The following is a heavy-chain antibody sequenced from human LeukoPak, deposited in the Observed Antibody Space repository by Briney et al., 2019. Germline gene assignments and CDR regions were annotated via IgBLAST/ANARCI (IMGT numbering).Heavy chain of an antibody. CDR3: ARANRDGFNTDFDH. Sequence: SETLSLTCSVSGDSVSRFYWSWIRQPPGKGPEWIGFVYHTGSTTYNPSLKSRVSILIDTSKNQFSLKLTSVTAADTAIYYCARANRDGFNTDFDHWGQGTLVTVSS. CDR2: VYHTGST. D-gene: IGHD5-24*01. V-gene: IGHV4-59*02. J-gene: IGHJ4*02. CDR1: GDSVSRFY.